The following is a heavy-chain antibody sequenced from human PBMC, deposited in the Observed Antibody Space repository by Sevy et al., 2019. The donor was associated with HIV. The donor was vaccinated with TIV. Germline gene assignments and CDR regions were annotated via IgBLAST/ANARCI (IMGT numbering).Heavy chain of an antibody. J-gene: IGHJ4*02. Sequence: SETLSLACTVSGGSISGYYWSWIRQPAGKGLEWIGRFYSSRSTNYNPSLKSRVTMSVDTSKNQFSLKLSSVTAADTAIYYCARVDSSGPLYYFDYWGQGTLVTVS. D-gene: IGHD6-19*01. CDR3: ARVDSSGPLYYFDY. V-gene: IGHV4-4*07. CDR1: GGSISGYY. CDR2: FYSSRST.